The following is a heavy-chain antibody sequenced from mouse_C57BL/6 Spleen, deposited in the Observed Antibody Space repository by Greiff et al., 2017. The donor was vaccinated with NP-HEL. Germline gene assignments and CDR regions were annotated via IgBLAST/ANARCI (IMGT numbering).Heavy chain of an antibody. D-gene: IGHD2-3*01. CDR1: GYTFTSYW. CDR3: ARDGYFDYYAMDY. Sequence: VQLQQPGAELVKPGASVKMSCKASGYTFTSYWITWVKQRPGQGLEWIGDIYPGSGSTNYNEKFKSKATLTVDTSSSTAYMQLSSLTSEDSAVYYCARDGYFDYYAMDYWGQGTSVTVSS. V-gene: IGHV1-55*01. CDR2: IYPGSGST. J-gene: IGHJ4*01.